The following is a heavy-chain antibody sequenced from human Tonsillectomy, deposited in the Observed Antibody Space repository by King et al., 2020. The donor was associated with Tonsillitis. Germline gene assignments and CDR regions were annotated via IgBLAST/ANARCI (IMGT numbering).Heavy chain of an antibody. V-gene: IGHV3-23*04. CDR1: GFAFSSYA. CDR3: ARGSWGVGPYYGMDV. CDR2: ITDSGSKT. J-gene: IGHJ6*02. Sequence: VQLVESGGAWVQPGGSLRLSCAASGFAFSSYAMSWVRQAPGKGPEGVSAITDSGSKTYYADSVRGRLTISRDNSKNTLYLQMNSLRAEDTAIYYCARGSWGVGPYYGMDVWGRGTTVTVSS. D-gene: IGHD1-26*01.